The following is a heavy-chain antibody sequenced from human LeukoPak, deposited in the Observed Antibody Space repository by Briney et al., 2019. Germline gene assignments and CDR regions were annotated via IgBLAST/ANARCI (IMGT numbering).Heavy chain of an antibody. Sequence: SETLSLTCAVYGGSFSGYYWSWIRQPPGKGLEWIGEINHSGSTDYNPSLKSRVTISVDTSKNQFSLKLSSVTAADTAVYYCATRQGYYYGSGSYYYNDYWGQGTLVTVSS. CDR1: GGSFSGYY. CDR2: INHSGST. J-gene: IGHJ4*02. D-gene: IGHD3-10*01. CDR3: ATRQGYYYGSGSYYYNDY. V-gene: IGHV4-34*01.